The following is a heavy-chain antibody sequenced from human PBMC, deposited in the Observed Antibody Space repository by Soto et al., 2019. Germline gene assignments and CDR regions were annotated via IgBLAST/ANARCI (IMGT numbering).Heavy chain of an antibody. D-gene: IGHD4-17*01. J-gene: IGHJ2*01. CDR2: VDPRSSAT. CDR1: GYTFTAYY. V-gene: IGHV1-2*02. CDR3: ATDDYGAYAF. Sequence: GASVKVSCKSFGYTFTAYYIHWVRQAPGQGLECVGWVDPRSSATNYAQRFQGRVVMTRGMSVHTVYMELSGLTSDDTAIYYCATDDYGAYAFWG.